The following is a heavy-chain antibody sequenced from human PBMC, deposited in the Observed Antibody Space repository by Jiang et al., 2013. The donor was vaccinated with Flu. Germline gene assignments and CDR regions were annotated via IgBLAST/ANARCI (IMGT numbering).Heavy chain of an antibody. CDR3: ARRYYYDSSGRPHDAVHV. V-gene: IGHV4-59*01. CDR2: IYYNGSP. J-gene: IGHJ3*01. D-gene: IGHD3-22*01. Sequence: GLVKPSETLSLTCTVSGGSISSYYWSWIRQPPGKGLEWIGYIYYNGSPNYNPSLKSRVTTSIDTSKNQFSLKLSSVTAADTAVYYCARRYYYDSSGRPHDAVHVWGQGTMVTVSS. CDR1: GGSISSYY.